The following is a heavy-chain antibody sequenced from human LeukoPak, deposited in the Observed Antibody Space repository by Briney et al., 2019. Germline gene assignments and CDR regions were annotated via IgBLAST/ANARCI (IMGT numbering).Heavy chain of an antibody. CDR1: GFTFSSYA. CDR3: ARDERRYCSDSNCYPGDY. D-gene: IGHD2-15*01. J-gene: IGHJ4*02. CDR2: ISRTSAYI. Sequence: GGSLRLSCSASGFTFSSYAMKWVRQAPGKGLEWVSAISRTSAYIYYSDSVKGRFAVSRDNAMNSVFLQMGSLRAEDTAVYYCARDERRYCSDSNCYPGDYWGQGTLVTVSS. V-gene: IGHV3-21*01.